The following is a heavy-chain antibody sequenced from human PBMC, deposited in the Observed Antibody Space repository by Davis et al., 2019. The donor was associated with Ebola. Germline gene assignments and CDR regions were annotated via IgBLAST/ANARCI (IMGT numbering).Heavy chain of an antibody. V-gene: IGHV3-53*05. D-gene: IGHD6-19*01. Sequence: GGSLRLSCAASGFTVSSNHMSWFRQAPGKGLEWVSVIYDHSAAYADSVRGRFIISRDKSNNTLYLEMNSLRVDDTAVYYCATTQWLREFDNWGQGTLVTVSS. CDR1: GFTVSSNH. CDR2: IYDHSA. J-gene: IGHJ4*02. CDR3: ATTQWLREFDN.